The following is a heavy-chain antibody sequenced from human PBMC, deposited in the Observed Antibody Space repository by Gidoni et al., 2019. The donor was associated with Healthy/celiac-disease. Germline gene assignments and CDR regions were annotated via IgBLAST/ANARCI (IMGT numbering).Heavy chain of an antibody. CDR3: ARGKGCSGGSCYPPAFDY. V-gene: IGHV3-21*01. CDR2: ISSISSYI. CDR1: GFPFSSYS. J-gene: IGHJ4*02. Sequence: EVQLVESGGGLVKPGGSLRLSCAASGFPFSSYSRNWVRQAPGKGRGWVSSISSISSYIYYADAVEGRVTISRSNAKNSLYRQMNSLRAEDTAVYYCARGKGCSGGSCYPPAFDYWGQGTLVTVSS. D-gene: IGHD2-15*01.